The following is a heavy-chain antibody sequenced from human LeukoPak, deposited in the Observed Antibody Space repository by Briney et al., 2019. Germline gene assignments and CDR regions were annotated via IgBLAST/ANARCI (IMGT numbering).Heavy chain of an antibody. V-gene: IGHV4-38-2*02. CDR2: VDHSGGT. Sequence: PSETLSLTCTVSGYSLSSGYYWGWIGQPPGKGLEWIGSVDHSGGTYYNPSLRSRVSISVDTSKNQFSLKLSSVTAADTAVYSCAGFTFFRGVITFDYWGQGTLVTVSS. CDR3: AGFTFFRGVITFDY. CDR1: GYSLSSGYY. D-gene: IGHD3-10*01. J-gene: IGHJ4*02.